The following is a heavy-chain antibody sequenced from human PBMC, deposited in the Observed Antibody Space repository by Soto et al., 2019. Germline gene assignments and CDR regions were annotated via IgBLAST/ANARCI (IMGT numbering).Heavy chain of an antibody. V-gene: IGHV1-46*03. CDR2: INPSGRST. Sequence: QVQLVQSGAEVKPPGASVKVSCTASGYTFTNFYMHWVRQAPGQGLEWMGIINPSGRSTSYAQRFQGRVPMTRPSSTNTVYMELTLLRSAHSAVYSCARTPSHHDDYGSLSFEFDYCGQGPLVTVSS. D-gene: IGHD4-17*01. J-gene: IGHJ4*02. CDR3: ARTPSHHDDYGSLSFEFDY. CDR1: GYTFTNFY.